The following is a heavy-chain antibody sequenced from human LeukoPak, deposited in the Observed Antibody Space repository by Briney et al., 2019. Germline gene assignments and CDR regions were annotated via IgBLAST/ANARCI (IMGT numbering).Heavy chain of an antibody. Sequence: GGSLRLSCAASGFIFSSYAMSWVRQAPGKGLEWISTISGSGGSTYYADSMKGRFTISRDNSKNTLYLQMNSLRVEDTAVYYCARDLYSLDYWGQGTLVTVSS. V-gene: IGHV3-23*01. D-gene: IGHD2-15*01. CDR2: ISGSGGST. CDR1: GFIFSSYA. J-gene: IGHJ4*02. CDR3: ARDLYSLDY.